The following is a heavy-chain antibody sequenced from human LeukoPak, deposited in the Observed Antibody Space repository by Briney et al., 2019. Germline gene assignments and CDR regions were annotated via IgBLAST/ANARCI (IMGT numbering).Heavy chain of an antibody. CDR1: GFTFSTFA. CDR2: ISASGGST. CDR3: AKGQLWSGVANFDY. Sequence: PGGSLRLSCAASGFTFSTFAMSWVRQAPGKGLEWVSLISASGGSTYYADSMKGRLTISRDNSKNTLYLQMSSLRAEDTAVYYCAKGQLWSGVANFDYWGQGTLATVSS. J-gene: IGHJ4*02. D-gene: IGHD3-10*01. V-gene: IGHV3-23*01.